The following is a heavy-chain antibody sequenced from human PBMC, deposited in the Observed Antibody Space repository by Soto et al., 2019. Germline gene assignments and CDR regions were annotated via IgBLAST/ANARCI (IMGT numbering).Heavy chain of an antibody. CDR3: AVDWAYDILTGYYKNWFDP. D-gene: IGHD3-9*01. V-gene: IGHV3-30-3*01. J-gene: IGHJ5*02. CDR1: GFTFSNYA. Sequence: PGGSLRLSCAASGFTFSNYAMHWVRQAPGKGLEWMAVIPYDGDKIHYADSVKGRFTISRDNAKNSLYLQMNSLRAEDTAVYYCAVDWAYDILTGYYKNWFDPWGQGTLVTVSS. CDR2: IPYDGDKI.